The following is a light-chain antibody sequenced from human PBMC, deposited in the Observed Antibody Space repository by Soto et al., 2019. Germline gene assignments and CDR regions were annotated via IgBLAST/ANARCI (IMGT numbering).Light chain of an antibody. V-gene: IGKV3-15*01. CDR3: QQYSDWPPT. J-gene: IGKJ1*01. Sequence: EVVLTQSPVTLSLSPGERATLSCRASQSFRGLLAWYQQKPGQAPRLLIYGASTRATGIPARFSGSGSGTEFSLTISSLQSEDFAVYYCQQYSDWPPTFGQGTKV. CDR1: QSFRGL. CDR2: GAS.